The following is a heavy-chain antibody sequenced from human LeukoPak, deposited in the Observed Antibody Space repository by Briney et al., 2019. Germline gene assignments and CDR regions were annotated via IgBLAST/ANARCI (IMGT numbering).Heavy chain of an antibody. D-gene: IGHD3-22*01. Sequence: ASVKVSCKASGYTFTGYYMHWVRQAPGQGLEWMGWINPNSGGTNYAQKFQGRVTMTRDTSISTAYMELSRLRSDDTAVYYCAREVADYDSSDVFGYWGQGTLVTVSS. CDR3: AREVADYDSSDVFGY. CDR2: INPNSGGT. J-gene: IGHJ4*02. CDR1: GYTFTGYY. V-gene: IGHV1-2*02.